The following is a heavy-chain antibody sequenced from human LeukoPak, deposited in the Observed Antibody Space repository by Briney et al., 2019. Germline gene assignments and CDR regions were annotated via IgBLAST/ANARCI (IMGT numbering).Heavy chain of an antibody. CDR2: IKQDASEK. CDR3: ARSRGLDY. J-gene: IGHJ4*02. V-gene: IGHV3-7*05. CDR1: GFTFSSYW. Sequence: QPGGSHRLSCAASGFTFSSYWMSWVRLAPGKGLEWVANIKQDASEKNYVDSVKDRFTISRDNAKNSLDLQMNSLRAEDTAVYYCARSRGLDYWGQGTLVSASS.